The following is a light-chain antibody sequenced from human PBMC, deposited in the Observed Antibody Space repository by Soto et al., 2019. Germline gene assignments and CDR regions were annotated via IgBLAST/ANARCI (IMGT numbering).Light chain of an antibody. CDR3: QQSSSAPRI. Sequence: DLQMTQSPSSLSASVGDSVTITCRPSQTINNYINWYQQRPGKAPNLLIYAASNLQSGVPSRFSGSGSGTDFTLTISSLQPEDFATYYCQQSSSAPRIFGQGTKLEIK. CDR1: QTINNY. V-gene: IGKV1-39*01. CDR2: AAS. J-gene: IGKJ2*01.